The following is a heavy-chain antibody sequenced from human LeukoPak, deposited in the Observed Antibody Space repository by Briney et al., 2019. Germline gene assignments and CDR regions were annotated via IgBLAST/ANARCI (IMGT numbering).Heavy chain of an antibody. Sequence: ASVKVSCKASGYSFSNYGISWVRQAPGQGLEWMGWINTNTGNPTYAQGFTGRFVFSLDTSVSTAYLQISSLKAEDTAVYYCARDQSSSWSHYYYMGVWGKGTTVTVSS. CDR3: ARDQSSSWSHYYYMGV. CDR1: GYSFSNYG. D-gene: IGHD6-13*01. J-gene: IGHJ6*03. V-gene: IGHV7-4-1*02. CDR2: INTNTGNP.